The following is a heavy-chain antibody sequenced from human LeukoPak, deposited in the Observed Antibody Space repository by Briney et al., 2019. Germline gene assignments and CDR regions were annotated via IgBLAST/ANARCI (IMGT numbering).Heavy chain of an antibody. J-gene: IGHJ4*02. Sequence: GGSLRLSCAASGFTFSSHLMHWVRQAPGKGLVWVSRISSDGTYTNYADSVRGRFTISRDNAKNTLYLQMNSLRAEDTAVYYCARDYGDFPFDYWGQGTLVTVSS. V-gene: IGHV3-74*01. CDR2: ISSDGTYT. CDR1: GFTFSSHL. CDR3: ARDYGDFPFDY. D-gene: IGHD4-17*01.